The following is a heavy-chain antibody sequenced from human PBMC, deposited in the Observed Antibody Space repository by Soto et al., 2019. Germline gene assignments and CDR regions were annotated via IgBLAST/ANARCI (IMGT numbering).Heavy chain of an antibody. D-gene: IGHD3-10*01. CDR1: GYTFTSYA. Sequence: GASVKVSCKASGYTFTSYAMHWVRQAPGQRLEWMGWINAGNGNTKYSQKFQGRVTITRDTSASTAYMELSSLRSEDTAVYYCASGGGVRIIMVRGASNFDYWGQGTLVTVSS. CDR2: INAGNGNT. V-gene: IGHV1-3*01. CDR3: ASGGGVRIIMVRGASNFDY. J-gene: IGHJ4*02.